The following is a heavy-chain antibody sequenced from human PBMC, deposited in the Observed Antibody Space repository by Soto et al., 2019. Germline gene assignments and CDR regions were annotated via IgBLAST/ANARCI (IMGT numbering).Heavy chain of an antibody. CDR3: ARGGVDYYDSSGYYFSPYYFDY. J-gene: IGHJ4*02. D-gene: IGHD3-22*01. CDR2: IYHSGST. V-gene: IGHV4-30-2*01. CDR1: GGSISSSSYS. Sequence: TLSLTCTVSGGSISSSSYSWSWIRQPPGKGLEWIGYIYHSGSTYYNPSLKSRVTISVDRSKNQFSLKLSSVTAADTAVYYCARGGVDYYDSSGYYFSPYYFDYWGQGTLVTVSS.